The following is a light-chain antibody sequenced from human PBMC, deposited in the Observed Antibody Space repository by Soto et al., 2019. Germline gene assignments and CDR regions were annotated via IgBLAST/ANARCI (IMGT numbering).Light chain of an antibody. CDR1: QGISSY. CDR3: QQLNTFPVT. Sequence: DIQLTQSPSFLSASIGDRVTITCRASQGISSYLAWYQQTPGRAPKLLIYASSTLQSGVPSRFSGSGSGTEFPLTISILPPDDFATYYCQQLNTFPVTFGQGTRLDI. V-gene: IGKV1-9*01. CDR2: ASS. J-gene: IGKJ5*01.